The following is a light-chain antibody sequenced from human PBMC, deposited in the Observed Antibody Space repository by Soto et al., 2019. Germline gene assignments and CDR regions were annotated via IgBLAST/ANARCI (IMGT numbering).Light chain of an antibody. V-gene: IGLV1-44*01. CDR3: AAWDSRLEGFV. CDR2: SNN. Sequence: QPVLTQPPSASGAPGQSVTISCSGSSSNIGDNTVSWFQQLPGTAPRLLIHSNNKWPSGVPDRFSGSKSGTSGSLAISGLQSEDEADYYCAAWDSRLEGFVFGTGTKVTVL. J-gene: IGLJ1*01. CDR1: SSNIGDNT.